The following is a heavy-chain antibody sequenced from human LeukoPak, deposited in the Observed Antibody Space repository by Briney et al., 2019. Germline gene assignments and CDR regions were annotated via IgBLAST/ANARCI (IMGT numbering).Heavy chain of an antibody. D-gene: IGHD1-1*01. CDR3: ARGPPRGKYYYMDV. Sequence: GGTLRLSCAASGFTFSSFDMHWVRQPTGQGLEWVSTIGTASDTYYPGSVAGRFTLSRDNAKNSLYLQMNSLTAGDTAVYYCARGPPRGKYYYMDVWGKGTTVTVSS. J-gene: IGHJ6*03. CDR1: GFTFSSFD. V-gene: IGHV3-13*01. CDR2: IGTASDT.